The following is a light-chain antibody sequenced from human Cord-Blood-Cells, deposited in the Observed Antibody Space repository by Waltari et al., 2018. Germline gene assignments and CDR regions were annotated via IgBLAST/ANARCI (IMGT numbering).Light chain of an antibody. V-gene: IGLV2-14*03. CDR1: SSTVGGYTY. Sequence: ALIQPASGSGAPGQSITVFGTGTSSTVGGYTYVSWYPQHPGKAPKLMIYDVSKGPSGVANRFTGSKSGNTASLTISGLQAEDEADYDGSSYTSSSTWVFGGGTKLTVL. CDR2: DVS. CDR3: SSYTSSSTWV. J-gene: IGLJ3*02.